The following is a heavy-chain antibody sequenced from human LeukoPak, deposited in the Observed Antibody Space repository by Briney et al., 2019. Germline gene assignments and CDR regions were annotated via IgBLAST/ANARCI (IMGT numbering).Heavy chain of an antibody. J-gene: IGHJ4*02. CDR2: INAGNGNT. D-gene: IGHD4-17*01. CDR3: ARNYGDYIGIMAPFDY. Sequence: ASVKVSCKASGHTFTSYAMHWVRQAPGQRLEWMGWINAGNGNTKYSQKFQGRVTITRDTSASTAYMELSSLRSEDTAVYYCARNYGDYIGIMAPFDYWGQGTLVTVSS. V-gene: IGHV1-3*01. CDR1: GHTFTSYA.